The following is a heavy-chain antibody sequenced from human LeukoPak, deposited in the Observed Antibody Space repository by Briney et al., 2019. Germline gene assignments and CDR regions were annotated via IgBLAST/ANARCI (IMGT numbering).Heavy chain of an antibody. CDR3: ARDLHGGNSGLGY. CDR2: IHYSGFS. CDR1: GGSISSYY. V-gene: IGHV4-59*01. Sequence: SETLSLTCTVSGGSISSYYWSWIRHPPGKGLEWIGYIHYSGFSNYNPSLKSRVTISVDTSKNQFSLKLSFVTAADTAVYYCARDLHGGNSGLGYWGQGTLVTVSS. J-gene: IGHJ1*01. D-gene: IGHD4-23*01.